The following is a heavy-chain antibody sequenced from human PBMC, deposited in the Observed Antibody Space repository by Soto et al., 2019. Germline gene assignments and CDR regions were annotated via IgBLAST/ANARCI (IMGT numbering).Heavy chain of an antibody. J-gene: IGHJ4*02. CDR2: VYYSGST. CDR3: ARGEGSYFPFDL. CDR1: GGSVSSSSYY. V-gene: IGHV4-39*01. Sequence: SETLSLTCTVSGGSVSSSSYYWGWVRQPPGKGLEWIACVYYSGSTYYNPSLASRVTISLDKSKNQFSLKLTSVSAADTAIYYCARGEGSYFPFDLWGQGTLVTVSS. D-gene: IGHD1-26*01.